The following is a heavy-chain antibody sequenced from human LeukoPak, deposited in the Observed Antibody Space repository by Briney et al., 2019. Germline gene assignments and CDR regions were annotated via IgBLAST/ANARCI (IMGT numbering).Heavy chain of an antibody. Sequence: SETLSLTCAVYGGSFSGCYWSWVRQPPGRGLEWIGEINHSGSTNYNPSLKSRVTISVDTSKNQFSLKLSSVTAADTAVYYCARGRSGIAVAGTRGRYFDYWGQGTLVTVSS. D-gene: IGHD6-19*01. CDR1: GGSFSGCY. CDR3: ARGRSGIAVAGTRGRYFDY. V-gene: IGHV4-34*01. J-gene: IGHJ4*02. CDR2: INHSGST.